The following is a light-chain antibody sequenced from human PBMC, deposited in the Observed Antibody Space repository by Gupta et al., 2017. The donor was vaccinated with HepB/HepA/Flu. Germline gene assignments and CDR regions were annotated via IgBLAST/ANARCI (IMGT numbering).Light chain of an antibody. Sequence: EIVMTQSPDTLSVSPGERATLSCRASQSVSSYLAWYQQKPGQAPRLLIYGASTRDTGIPARFSGSGSGTEFTLTISSLQSEDFAVYYCQQYNNWPPITFGRGTQLEIK. CDR2: GAS. J-gene: IGKJ5*01. V-gene: IGKV3-15*01. CDR3: QQYNNWPPIT. CDR1: QSVSSY.